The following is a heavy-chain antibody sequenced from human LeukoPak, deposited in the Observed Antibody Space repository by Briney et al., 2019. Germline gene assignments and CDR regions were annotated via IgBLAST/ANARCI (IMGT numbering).Heavy chain of an antibody. J-gene: IGHJ4*02. CDR1: GGSISSGSYY. D-gene: IGHD2-15*01. CDR2: IYTSGST. CDR3: ARGPTYCSSSSCLQGE. Sequence: SETLSLTCTVSGGSISSGSYYWSWIRQPAGKGLEWIGRIYTSGSTNYNPSLKSRVTISVDTSKNQFSLKLSSVTAADTAVYYCARGPTYCSSSSCLQGEWGQGALVTVSS. V-gene: IGHV4-61*02.